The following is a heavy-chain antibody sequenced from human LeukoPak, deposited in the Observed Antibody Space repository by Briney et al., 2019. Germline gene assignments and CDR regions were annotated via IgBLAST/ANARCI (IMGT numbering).Heavy chain of an antibody. CDR3: ARGLYPDDAFDI. J-gene: IGHJ3*02. Sequence: SETLSLTCTVSGDSISNYYWSWIRQPPGKGLEWIGYISYSRITNYNPSLKSRVTISLDTSKNHFSLKMRSVTAADTAVYYCARGLYPDDAFDIWGQGTMVTVSS. V-gene: IGHV4-59*08. D-gene: IGHD3-16*02. CDR1: GDSISNYY. CDR2: ISYSRIT.